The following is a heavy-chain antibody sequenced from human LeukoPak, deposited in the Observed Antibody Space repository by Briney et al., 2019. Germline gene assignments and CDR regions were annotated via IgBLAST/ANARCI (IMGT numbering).Heavy chain of an antibody. CDR1: GGSISSSNW. CDR3: ARAGAWQTDP. V-gene: IGHV4-4*02. J-gene: IGHJ5*02. D-gene: IGHD3-10*01. CDR2: IYHSGST. Sequence: SETLSLTCAVSGGSISSSNWWSWVRQPPGKGLVWIGEIYHSGSTNYNPSLKSRVTISLDRSKNQFSLRLTSVTAADTAVYYCARAGAWQTDPWGQGTLVTVSS.